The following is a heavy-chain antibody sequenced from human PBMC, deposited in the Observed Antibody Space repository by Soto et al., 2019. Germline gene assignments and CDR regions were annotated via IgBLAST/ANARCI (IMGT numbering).Heavy chain of an antibody. Sequence: SVKVSCKASGGTFSSYAISWVRQAPGQGLEWMGGIIPIFGTANYAQKFQGRVTITADESTSTAYMELSSLRSEDTAVYYCARFAGLSYCSSTSCYKAFDMWGQGTLLTV. CDR1: GGTFSSYA. J-gene: IGHJ3*02. D-gene: IGHD2-2*02. CDR3: ARFAGLSYCSSTSCYKAFDM. V-gene: IGHV1-69*13. CDR2: IIPIFGTA.